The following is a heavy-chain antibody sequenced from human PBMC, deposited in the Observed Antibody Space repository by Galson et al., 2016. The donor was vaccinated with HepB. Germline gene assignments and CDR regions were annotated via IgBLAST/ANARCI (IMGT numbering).Heavy chain of an antibody. CDR2: IWYDGSHK. Sequence: SLRLSCAASGFTFRSYCMHWVRQVPGKGLEWVAVIWYDGSHKFYVDSVKGRFTISRDNSKNTLFLQMNSLRAEDTAVYYCARNYHYGSGSYIPYFWGQGTRGTVST. V-gene: IGHV3-33*01. D-gene: IGHD3-10*01. CDR1: GFTFRSYC. J-gene: IGHJ3*01. CDR3: ARNYHYGSGSYIPYF.